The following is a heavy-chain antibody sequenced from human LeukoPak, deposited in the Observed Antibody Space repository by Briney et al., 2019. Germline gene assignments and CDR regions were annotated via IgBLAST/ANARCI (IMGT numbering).Heavy chain of an antibody. J-gene: IGHJ4*02. V-gene: IGHV4-61*02. CDR1: GGSISSGSYY. CDR2: IYTSGST. Sequence: SETLSLTCTVSGGSISSGSYYWSWIRQPAGKGLEWIGRIYTSGSTNYNPSLKSRVTISVDTSKNQFSLKLSSVTAADTAVYYCAREASIAAAGTGFEYWGQGTLVIVSS. CDR3: AREASIAAAGTGFEY. D-gene: IGHD6-13*01.